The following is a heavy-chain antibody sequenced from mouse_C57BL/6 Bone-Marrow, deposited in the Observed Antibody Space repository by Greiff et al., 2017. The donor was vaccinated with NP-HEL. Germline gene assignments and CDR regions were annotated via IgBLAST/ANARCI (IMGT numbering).Heavy chain of an antibody. CDR3: ARVAGLGKKDY. CDR1: GYTFTSYW. CDR2: IDPSDSYT. V-gene: IGHV1-59*01. J-gene: IGHJ2*01. D-gene: IGHD2-2*01. Sequence: QVHVKQPGAELVRPGTSVKLSCKASGYTFTSYWMHWVKQRPGQGLEWIGVIDPSDSYTNYNQKFKGKATLTVDTSSSTAYMQLSSLTSEDSAVYYCARVAGLGKKDYWGQGTTLTVSS.